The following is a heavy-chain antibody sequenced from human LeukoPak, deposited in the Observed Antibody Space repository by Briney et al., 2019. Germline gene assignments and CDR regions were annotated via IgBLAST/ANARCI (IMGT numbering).Heavy chain of an antibody. CDR1: GSIFTSYW. J-gene: IGHJ6*03. CDR2: IYPGDSDA. V-gene: IGHV5-51*01. Sequence: GASLQICCEGSGSIFTSYWIGWGRQLAGKVLKWMGIIYPGDSDARYSPSFQGQITISADKSITTAYLQCSSLKPSDTAMYYCAKRSVRAVQLERRTIRDYYMDVWGKGTTVTVSS. D-gene: IGHD1-1*01. CDR3: AKRSVRAVQLERRTIRDYYMDV.